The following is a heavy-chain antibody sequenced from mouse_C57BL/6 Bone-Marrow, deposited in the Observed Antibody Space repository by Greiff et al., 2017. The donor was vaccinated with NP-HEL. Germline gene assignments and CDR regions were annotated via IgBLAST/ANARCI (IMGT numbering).Heavy chain of an antibody. D-gene: IGHD1-1*01. CDR3: ARESVTTVVLAY. Sequence: VESGGGSVKPGGFLKLSRAASGLTFSSYVMSWVRQTPEKRLEWVATICDGGCYTYYPDNVKGRFTISGDNAKNNLYLQMSHLKSEDTAMYYCARESVTTVVLAYWGQGTTLTVSS. CDR1: GLTFSSYV. J-gene: IGHJ2*01. CDR2: ICDGGCYT. V-gene: IGHV5-4*01.